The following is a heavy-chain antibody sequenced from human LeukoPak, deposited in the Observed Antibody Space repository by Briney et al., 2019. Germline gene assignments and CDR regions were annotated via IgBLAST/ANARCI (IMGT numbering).Heavy chain of an antibody. D-gene: IGHD5-12*01. CDR2: IYYTGST. CDR1: GGYMSSSGYY. J-gene: IGHJ4*02. CDR3: ARLGYDYFYFDY. V-gene: IGHV4-39*07. Sequence: PSETLSLTCTVSGGYMSSSGYYWGWVRQPPGKGLEWIGNIYYTGSTYYSPSLKSRVTVSVDTSKNQFSLKVYSVTAADTAVYYCARLGYDYFYFDYWGQGTLVTVSS.